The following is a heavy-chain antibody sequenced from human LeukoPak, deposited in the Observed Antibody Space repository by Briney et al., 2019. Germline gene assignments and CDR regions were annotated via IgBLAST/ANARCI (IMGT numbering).Heavy chain of an antibody. CDR2: IIPIFGTA. Sequence: SVKVSCKASGGTFSSYAISWVRQAPGQGLEWMGGIIPIFGTANYAQKFQGRVTITTDESTSTAYMELSSLRSEDTAVYYCAREQQLVPSPAFDIWGQGTMVTVSS. CDR1: GGTFSSYA. V-gene: IGHV1-69*05. J-gene: IGHJ3*02. CDR3: AREQQLVPSPAFDI. D-gene: IGHD6-13*01.